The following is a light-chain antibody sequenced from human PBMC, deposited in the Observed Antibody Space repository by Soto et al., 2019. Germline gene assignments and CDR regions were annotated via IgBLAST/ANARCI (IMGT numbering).Light chain of an antibody. V-gene: IGLV2-14*01. CDR2: GVS. CDR1: RSDIGSYNY. Sequence: QSVLTQPASVSGSPGQSITISCSGTRSDIGSYNYVAWYQQFPGKTPKILIYGVSNRPSGVSSRVSGSKSGNTASLTSSGLQAEDEADYYCISSTGSSSFVFGTGTKVTVL. J-gene: IGLJ1*01. CDR3: ISSTGSSSFV.